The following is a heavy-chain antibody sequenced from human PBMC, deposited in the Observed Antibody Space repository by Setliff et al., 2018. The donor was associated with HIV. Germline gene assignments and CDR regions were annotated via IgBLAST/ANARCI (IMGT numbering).Heavy chain of an antibody. V-gene: IGHV1-46*01. J-gene: IGHJ4*02. Sequence: GASVKVSCKASGYTFTNSFMHWVRQAPGQGLEWMGIINPSDGATTYARNFEGRVTMTSDTSTSTVYMELRSLRSEDTAIYYCVKEYHTEVTDTRVANYFDYWGQGTLVTVSS. D-gene: IGHD4-4*01. CDR2: INPSDGAT. CDR1: GYTFTNSF. CDR3: VKEYHTEVTDTRVANYFDY.